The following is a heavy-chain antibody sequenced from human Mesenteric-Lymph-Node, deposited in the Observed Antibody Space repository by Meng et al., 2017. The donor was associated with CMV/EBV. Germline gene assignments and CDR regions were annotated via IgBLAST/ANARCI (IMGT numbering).Heavy chain of an antibody. CDR1: GYTFTGYY. Sequence: ASVKVSCKASGYTFTGYYMHWVRQAPGQGLDWMGWINPNSGGTNYAQKFQGRVTMTRDTSISTAYMELSRLRSDDTAVYYCARGRAVAGTRGLPYGMDVWGQGTTVTVSS. J-gene: IGHJ6*02. CDR2: INPNSGGT. D-gene: IGHD6-19*01. V-gene: IGHV1-2*02. CDR3: ARGRAVAGTRGLPYGMDV.